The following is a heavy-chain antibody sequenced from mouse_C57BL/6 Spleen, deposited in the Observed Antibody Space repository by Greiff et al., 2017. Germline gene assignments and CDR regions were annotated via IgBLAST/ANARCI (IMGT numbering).Heavy chain of an antibody. CDR2: INTGSGGS. D-gene: IGHD2-4*01. V-gene: IGHV1-54*01. Sequence: VQLQQSGAELVRPGTSVTVSCKASGYAFTNYLIEWVQQRPGQGLEWIGVINTGSGGSNYNEKFKGKATLTADKSSSTAYMQLSSLTSENSAVYDVAGGGYDYGGGFDYWGQGTTLTVSS. J-gene: IGHJ2*01. CDR3: AGGGYDYGGGFDY. CDR1: GYAFTNYL.